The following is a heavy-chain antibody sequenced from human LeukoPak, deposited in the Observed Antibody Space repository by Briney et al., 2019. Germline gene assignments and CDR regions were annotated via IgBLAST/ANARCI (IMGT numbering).Heavy chain of an antibody. J-gene: IGHJ4*02. CDR1: GYTFTSNY. CDR3: ARDQEGFDY. Sequence: ASVKVSCKASGYTFTSNYIHWVRQAPGQGLEWMGMIYPRDGSTSYAQKFQGRVTVTRDTSASTVHMELSGLRSEDTAVCYCARDQEGFDYWGQGTLVTVSS. CDR2: IYPRDGST. V-gene: IGHV1-46*01.